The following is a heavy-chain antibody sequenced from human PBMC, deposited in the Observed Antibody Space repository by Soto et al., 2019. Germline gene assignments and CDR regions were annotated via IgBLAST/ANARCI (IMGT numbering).Heavy chain of an antibody. CDR1: GFSVSTSGMC. CDR2: IEWDDDK. V-gene: IGHV2-70*01. Sequence: SGPTLVNPTQTLTLTCTFSGFSVSTSGMCVSWIRQPPGKALEWLALIEWDDDKYYSTSLKTRLTISKDTSKNLVVLTMTNMDPVDTATYYCARSHDPSDAFDIWGQGKMVTVSS. CDR3: ARSHDPSDAFDI. J-gene: IGHJ3*02.